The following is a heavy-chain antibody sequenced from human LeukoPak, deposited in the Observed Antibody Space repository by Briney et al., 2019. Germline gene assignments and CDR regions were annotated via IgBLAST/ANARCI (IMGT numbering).Heavy chain of an antibody. J-gene: IGHJ4*02. CDR1: GYTFTDYY. CDR3: ATGLGYCSSTRCPDY. D-gene: IGHD2-2*01. Sequence: ASVKVSCKVSGYTFTDYYMHWVQQAPGKGLEWMGRVDPEYGETIYAEKFQGRVTITAGTSTDTAYMELSSLRSEDTAVYYCATGLGYCSSTRCPDYWGQGTLVTVSS. V-gene: IGHV1-69-2*01. CDR2: VDPEYGET.